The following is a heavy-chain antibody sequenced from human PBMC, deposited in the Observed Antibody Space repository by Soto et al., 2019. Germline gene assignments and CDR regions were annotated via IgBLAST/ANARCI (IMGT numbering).Heavy chain of an antibody. D-gene: IGHD6-13*01. CDR2: IIPTLGIA. CDR1: GGTFSSYT. V-gene: IGHV1-69*04. Sequence: AASVKVSCKASGGTFSSYTISWVRQAPGQGLEWMGRIIPTLGIANYAQKFRGRVTITADKSTSTAYMELSSLRSEDTAVYYCARDSHGFRSRYYYYGMDVWGQGTTVTVSS. J-gene: IGHJ6*02. CDR3: ARDSHGFRSRYYYYGMDV.